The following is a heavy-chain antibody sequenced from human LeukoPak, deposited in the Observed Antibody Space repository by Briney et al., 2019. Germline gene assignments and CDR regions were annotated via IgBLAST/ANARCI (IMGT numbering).Heavy chain of an antibody. V-gene: IGHV3-30*18. CDR2: ISYDGSNK. D-gene: IGHD3-22*01. CDR1: GFTFSSYG. J-gene: IGHJ3*02. CDR3: AKQSRYYDSSGPGAFDI. Sequence: GGSLRLSCAASGFTFSSYGMHWVRQAPGKGLEWEAVISYDGSNKYYADSVKGRFTISRDNSKNTLYLQMNSLRAEDTAVYYCAKQSRYYDSSGPGAFDIWGQGTMVTVSS.